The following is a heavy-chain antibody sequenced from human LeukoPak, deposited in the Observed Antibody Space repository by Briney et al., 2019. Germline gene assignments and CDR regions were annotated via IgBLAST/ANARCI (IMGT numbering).Heavy chain of an antibody. V-gene: IGHV1-69*04. CDR3: ARSSYYYDSSGYYYGPSLFDY. Sequence: SVKVSCKASGGTFSSYAISWVRRAPGQGLEWMGRIIPILGIANYAQKFQGRVTITADESTSTAYMELSSLRSEDTAVYYCARSSYYYDSSGYYYGPSLFDYWGQGTLVTVSS. D-gene: IGHD3-22*01. CDR2: IIPILGIA. J-gene: IGHJ4*02. CDR1: GGTFSSYA.